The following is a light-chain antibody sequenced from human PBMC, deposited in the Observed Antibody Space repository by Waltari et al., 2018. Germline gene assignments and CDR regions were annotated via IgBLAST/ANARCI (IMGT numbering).Light chain of an antibody. CDR2: DVS. CDR1: SSDTGAYKY. J-gene: IGLJ2*01. V-gene: IGLV2-14*03. CDR3: SSYAGGNSLGI. Sequence: QSALTQPASVSGSPGQSITISCTGTSSDTGAYKYVSRYQQHPGKAPRLILYDVSSRPSGVPNRFSGSKSGNTASLTISGLQADDDADYYCSSYAGGNSLGIFGAGTKLTVL.